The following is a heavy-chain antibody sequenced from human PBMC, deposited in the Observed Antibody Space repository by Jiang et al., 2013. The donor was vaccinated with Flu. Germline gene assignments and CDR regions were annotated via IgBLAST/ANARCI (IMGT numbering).Heavy chain of an antibody. CDR2: IHYSGTT. CDR1: GGSISDDY. V-gene: IGHV4-59*01. Sequence: GPGLVKPSETLSLTCTVSGGSISDDYWSWIRQSPGKGLEWIGSIHYSGTTKYNPSLKNRVTISVDTSQNQFSLKLYPATAADAAVYYCATRLCSGGSCYNHEDGFDIWGPRDNGHRLF. CDR3: ATRLCSGGSCYNHEDGFDI. J-gene: IGHJ3*02. D-gene: IGHD2-15*01.